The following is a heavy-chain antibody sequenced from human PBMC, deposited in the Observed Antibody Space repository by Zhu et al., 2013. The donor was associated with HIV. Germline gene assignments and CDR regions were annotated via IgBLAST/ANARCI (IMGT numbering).Heavy chain of an antibody. CDR3: ARGDYYDSSGYYDY. J-gene: IGHJ4*02. V-gene: IGHV1-2*02. CDR2: INPNTGGT. Sequence: QVQLVQSGAEVKRPGASVKVSCEASGYSFSDHYLHWLRQAPGQGLEWMGWINPNTGGTDYAQKFQGRVTMTRDTSISTAYIDLRSLRSDDTAVYYCARGDYYDSSGYYDYWGQGTLVTVSS. CDR1: GYSFSDHY. D-gene: IGHD3-22*01.